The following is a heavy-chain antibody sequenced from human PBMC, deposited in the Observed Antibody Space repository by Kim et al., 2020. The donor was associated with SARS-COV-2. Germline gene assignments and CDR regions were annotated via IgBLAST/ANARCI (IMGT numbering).Heavy chain of an antibody. V-gene: IGHV1-69*04. J-gene: IGHJ3*02. CDR1: GGTFSSYA. Sequence: SVKVSCKASGGTFSSYAISWVRQAPGQGLEWMGRIIPILAIANYTQNFQGRVTITADKSTSTAYMELSSLRSEDTAVYYCARGKQAHYDILTGQNPNDAFDIWGQGTMVTVSS. CDR3: ARGKQAHYDILTGQNPNDAFDI. CDR2: IIPILAIA. D-gene: IGHD3-9*01.